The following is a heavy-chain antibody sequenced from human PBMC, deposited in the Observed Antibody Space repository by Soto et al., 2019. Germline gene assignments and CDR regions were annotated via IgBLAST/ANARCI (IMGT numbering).Heavy chain of an antibody. CDR3: ARGKLSDYVWGSYRYHFDY. CDR2: INHGGST. V-gene: IGHV4-34*01. J-gene: IGHJ4*02. CDR1: GGSFSGYY. Sequence: SETLSLTCAVYGGSFSGYYWSWIRQPPGKGLEWIGEINHGGSTNYNPSLKSRVTISVDTSKNQFSLKLSSVTAADTAVYCCARGKLSDYVWGSYRYHFDYWGQGTVVTVSS. D-gene: IGHD3-16*02.